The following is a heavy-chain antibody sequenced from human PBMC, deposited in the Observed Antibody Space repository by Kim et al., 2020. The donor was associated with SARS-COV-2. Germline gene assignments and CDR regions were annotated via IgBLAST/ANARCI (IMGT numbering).Heavy chain of an antibody. CDR1: GFTFSNYW. D-gene: IGHD5-12*01. CDR3: VRDLVGSDDL. Sequence: GGSLRLSCAASGFTFSNYWMHWVRQAPGKGPVWVSRLNEDGSTTNYADSVKGRFTTSRDNARNTLYLHMDSLRAEDTALYYCVRDLVGSDDLWGQGTLVTVSS. V-gene: IGHV3-74*01. CDR2: LNEDGSTT. J-gene: IGHJ5*02.